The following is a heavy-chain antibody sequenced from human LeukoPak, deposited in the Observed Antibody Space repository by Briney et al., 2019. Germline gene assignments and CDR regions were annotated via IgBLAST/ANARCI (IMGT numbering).Heavy chain of an antibody. CDR2: IYHSGST. V-gene: IGHV4-30-2*01. CDR1: GGSISSGGYS. J-gene: IGHJ5*02. Sequence: PSQTLSLTCAVSGGSISSGGYSWSWIRQPPGKGLEWIGYIYHSGSTYYNPSLKSRVTISVDRSKNQFSLKLSSVTAADTAVYYCARRYNWNPRFDPWGQGTLVTVSS. CDR3: ARRYNWNPRFDP. D-gene: IGHD1-20*01.